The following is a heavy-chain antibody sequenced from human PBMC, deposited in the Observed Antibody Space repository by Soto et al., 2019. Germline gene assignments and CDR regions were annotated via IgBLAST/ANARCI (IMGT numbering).Heavy chain of an antibody. Sequence: ASETLSLTCTVSRGSINSGDYFWSWIRQPPGKGLEWIGYIYYSGTTYYNPSLKSRVTISVDTPKNYFSLKLSSVTAADTAVYFCGRAGRRDGNSSPGRFDTWGQGIVVTVSS. CDR1: RGSINSGDYF. CDR3: GRAGRRDGNSSPGRFDT. D-gene: IGHD1-26*01. CDR2: IYYSGTT. J-gene: IGHJ5*02. V-gene: IGHV4-30-4*01.